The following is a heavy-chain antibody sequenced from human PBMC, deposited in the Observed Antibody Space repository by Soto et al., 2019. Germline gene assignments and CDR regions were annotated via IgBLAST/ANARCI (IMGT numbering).Heavy chain of an antibody. J-gene: IGHJ6*02. Sequence: VGSLRLSCEVSGFTFSMYSMSWVRQSPGKGLEWVAKIPQDAIDGHYADSVKGRFTISRDNGKNSLYLQLNNLRAEDTAVYYCARDHLILPAHDFFYGSDVWGRGATVTVSS. D-gene: IGHD2-15*01. CDR3: ARDHLILPAHDFFYGSDV. CDR2: IPQDAIDG. CDR1: GFTFSMYS. V-gene: IGHV3-7*03.